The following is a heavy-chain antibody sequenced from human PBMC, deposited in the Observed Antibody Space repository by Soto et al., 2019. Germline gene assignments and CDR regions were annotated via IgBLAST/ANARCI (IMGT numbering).Heavy chain of an antibody. Sequence: SETLSLTCTVSGGSITSSYYWGWIRQPPGKGLEWIGSIYYSGSTYYNPSLKSRVTISVDTSKNQFSLKLSSVTAADTAVYYCATIPATTILTDPWGQGTLVTVSS. CDR2: IYYSGST. CDR1: GGSITSSYY. V-gene: IGHV4-39*01. CDR3: ATIPATTILTDP. J-gene: IGHJ5*02. D-gene: IGHD2-2*02.